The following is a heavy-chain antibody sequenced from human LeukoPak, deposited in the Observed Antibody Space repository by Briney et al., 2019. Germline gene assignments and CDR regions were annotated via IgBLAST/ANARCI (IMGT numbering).Heavy chain of an antibody. D-gene: IGHD3-22*01. CDR3: ARGPTVVVTDAFDI. CDR2: ISSSGSTI. CDR1: GFTFSDYY. V-gene: IGHV3-11*01. J-gene: IGHJ3*02. Sequence: GGSLRLSCAASGFTFSDYYMSWIRQAPGKGLEWVSYISSSGSTIYYADSVKGRFTISRDNAKNSLYLQLNSLRAEDTAVYYCARGPTVVVTDAFDIWGQGTMATVSS.